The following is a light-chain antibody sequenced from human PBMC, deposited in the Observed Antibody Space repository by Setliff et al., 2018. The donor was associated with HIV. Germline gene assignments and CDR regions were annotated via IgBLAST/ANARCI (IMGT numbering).Light chain of an antibody. J-gene: IGLJ1*01. CDR3: SSYAGSTNV. Sequence: QSALTQPASVSGSPGQSITISCSGTSSDVGGHNFVSWYQQHPGTAPKLMIYDVSNRPSGISHRFSGSKSGTTASLTISGLQAEDEADYYCSSYAGSTNVFGTGTKVTVL. CDR1: SSDVGGHNF. CDR2: DVS. V-gene: IGLV2-14*03.